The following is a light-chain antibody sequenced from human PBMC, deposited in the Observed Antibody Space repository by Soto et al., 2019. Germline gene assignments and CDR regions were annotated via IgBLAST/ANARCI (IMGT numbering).Light chain of an antibody. J-gene: IGKJ2*01. CDR1: QSVSGW. Sequence: DIQMTQSPSTLSASVGDRVTITCRASQSVSGWLAWYQQKPGKAPKLLISKASNLQTGVPSRFSGSQSGTKFTLTISSLQPDDLGNYFCQQYDSLTSLGQGTKVEIK. CDR3: QQYDSLTS. CDR2: KAS. V-gene: IGKV1-5*03.